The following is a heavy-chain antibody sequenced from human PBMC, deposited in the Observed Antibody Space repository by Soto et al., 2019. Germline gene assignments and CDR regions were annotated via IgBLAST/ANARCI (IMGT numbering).Heavy chain of an antibody. D-gene: IGHD3-22*01. Sequence: SETLSLTCTVSGASISDYYWSWIRQPPGKGLEWIGYIYYSGSTNYNPSLQSRVTISQDTSKNQFSLRVTSVTAADTAVYFCARDREYYDSNGLSSDSRGQGTLVTVSS. CDR3: ARDREYYDSNGLSSDS. V-gene: IGHV4-59*01. CDR2: IYYSGST. CDR1: GASISDYY. J-gene: IGHJ5*01.